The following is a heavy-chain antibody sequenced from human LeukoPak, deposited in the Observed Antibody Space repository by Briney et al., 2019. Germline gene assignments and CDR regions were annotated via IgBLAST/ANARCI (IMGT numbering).Heavy chain of an antibody. Sequence: GESLKISCKGSGYRFTGYRIGRVRPVPGKGLEWMGIIYPGDSDTRYSPSFQGQVTISADKSISTAYLQWSSLKASDTAMYYCARRSTIAPRHPLDYWGQGTLVTVSA. J-gene: IGHJ4*02. CDR3: ARRSTIAPRHPLDY. CDR1: GYRFTGYR. D-gene: IGHD6-6*01. CDR2: IYPGDSDT. V-gene: IGHV5-51*01.